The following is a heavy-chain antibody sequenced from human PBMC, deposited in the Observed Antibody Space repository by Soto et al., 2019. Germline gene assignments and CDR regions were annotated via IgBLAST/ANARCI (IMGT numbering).Heavy chain of an antibody. D-gene: IGHD2-15*01. CDR2: IYYSGST. V-gene: IGHV4-59*01. CDR3: ARSRGSTRSFDY. Sequence: TSETLSLTCTVSGGSISTYWWSWIRQPPRKGLEWIGYIYYSGSTNYNPSLKSRVTISVDTSKNQFSLKLTSVTAADTAVYYCARSRGSTRSFDYWGQGTLVTV. J-gene: IGHJ4*02. CDR1: GGSISTYW.